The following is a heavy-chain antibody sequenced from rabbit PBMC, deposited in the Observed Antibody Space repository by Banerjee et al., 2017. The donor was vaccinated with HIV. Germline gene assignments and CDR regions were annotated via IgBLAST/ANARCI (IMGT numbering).Heavy chain of an antibody. V-gene: IGHV1S40*01. Sequence: SLEESGGDLVKPGASLTLTCTASGFSFSSSDYMCWVRQAPGKGLEWISCIAGDSSGFTYSATWAKGRFTCSKTSSTTVTLQMTSLTVADTATYFCARDTGSSFSSYGMDLRGQGTLVTVS. CDR1: GFSFSSSDY. CDR3: ARDTGSSFSSYGMDL. D-gene: IGHD8-1*01. J-gene: IGHJ3*01. CDR2: IAGDSSGFT.